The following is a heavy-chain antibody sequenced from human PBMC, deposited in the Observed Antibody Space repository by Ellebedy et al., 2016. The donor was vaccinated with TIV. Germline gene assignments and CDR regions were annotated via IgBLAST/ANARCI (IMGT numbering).Heavy chain of an antibody. J-gene: IGHJ4*02. Sequence: GESLKISCAASGFTLSSYAMSWVRQAPGKGLEWVSAISDSGGSTYYADSVKGRFTISRDSSKNTLYLQMNSLRADDTAVYYCAKAYYDFWSGFGANAHFDHWGQGTLVTVSS. CDR2: ISDSGGST. V-gene: IGHV3-23*01. CDR1: GFTLSSYA. CDR3: AKAYYDFWSGFGANAHFDH. D-gene: IGHD3-3*01.